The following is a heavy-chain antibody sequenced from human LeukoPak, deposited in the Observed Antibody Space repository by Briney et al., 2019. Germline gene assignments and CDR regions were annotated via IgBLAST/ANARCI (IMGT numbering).Heavy chain of an antibody. CDR2: IPFDGRNA. Sequence: GRSLGLSCAASGFTFRNYGMHWVRQAPGKGLEWVAVIPFDGRNAYYADSVRGRFTISRDNSMNTLFLHVNDLRAEDTAVYYCAKDLTTYGSGSYYDSWGQGSLVSVSS. J-gene: IGHJ5*01. V-gene: IGHV3-30*18. CDR3: AKDLTTYGSGSYYDS. D-gene: IGHD3-10*01. CDR1: GFTFRNYG.